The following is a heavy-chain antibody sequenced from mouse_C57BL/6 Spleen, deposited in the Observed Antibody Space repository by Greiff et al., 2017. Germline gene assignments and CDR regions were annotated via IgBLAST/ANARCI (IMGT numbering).Heavy chain of an antibody. V-gene: IGHV5-6*01. J-gene: IGHJ4*01. CDR3: ARHGPITTVVDYAMDY. D-gene: IGHD1-1*01. CDR1: GFTFSSYG. Sequence: EVQGVESGGDLVKPGGSLKLSCAASGFTFSSYGMSWVRQTPDKRLEWVATISSGGSYTYYPDSVKGRFTISRDNAKNTLYLQMSSLKSEDTAMYYCARHGPITTVVDYAMDYWGQGTSVTVSS. CDR2: ISSGGSYT.